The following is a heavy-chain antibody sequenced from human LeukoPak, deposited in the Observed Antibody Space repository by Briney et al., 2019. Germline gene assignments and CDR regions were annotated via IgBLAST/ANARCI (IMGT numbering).Heavy chain of an antibody. J-gene: IGHJ4*02. D-gene: IGHD6-19*01. CDR2: VNPNSGNT. CDR1: GYTFTSYD. CDR3: ARGSSIAVAGDY. V-gene: IGHV1-8*01. Sequence: ASVKVSCKASGYTFTSYDINWVRQATGQGLEWMGWVNPNSGNTGYAQKFQGRVTMTRNTSISTAYMELSSLRSEDTAVYYCARGSSIAVAGDYWGQGTLVTVSS.